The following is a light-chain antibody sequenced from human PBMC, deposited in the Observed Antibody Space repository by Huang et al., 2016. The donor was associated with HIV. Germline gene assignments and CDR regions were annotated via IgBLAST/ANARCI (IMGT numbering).Light chain of an antibody. CDR1: QDISNY. CDR2: AAS. V-gene: IGKV1-17*03. CDR3: LQHHGYPRT. J-gene: IGKJ1*01. Sequence: DIQLTQSPSAMSASVGDRVSITCRASQDISNYLAWFQQKPGGDPKRLIYAASSLQSGVPSRFSASGSGTKFTLKISGLQPEDFATYYCLQHHGYPRTFGQGTKV.